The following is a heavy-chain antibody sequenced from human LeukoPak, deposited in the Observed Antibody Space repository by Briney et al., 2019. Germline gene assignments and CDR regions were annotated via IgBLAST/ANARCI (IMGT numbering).Heavy chain of an antibody. Sequence: GGSLRLSCAASGFTFSDYAMHWVRQAPGKGLEWVAVIGYDGSNKYDADSVKGRFTISRDNSKKMMYLQMNSLRAEDTAVYYCARDRFMVRGVMVGTFDLWGQGTMVTVSS. J-gene: IGHJ3*01. CDR2: IGYDGSNK. CDR1: GFTFSDYA. D-gene: IGHD3-10*01. CDR3: ARDRFMVRGVMVGTFDL. V-gene: IGHV3-33*01.